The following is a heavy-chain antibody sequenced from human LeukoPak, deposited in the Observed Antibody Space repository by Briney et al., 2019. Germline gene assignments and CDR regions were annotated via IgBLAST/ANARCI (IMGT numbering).Heavy chain of an antibody. J-gene: IGHJ4*02. CDR1: GYTFTSYG. CDR2: ISAYNGNT. Sequence: GASVKVSCKASGYTFTSYGISWVRQAPGQGLEWMGWISAYNGNTNYAQKLQGRVTMTTDTSTSTAYMELRSLRSDDTAVYYCARDQTYGDYGGIPDYWGQGTLVTVSS. V-gene: IGHV1-18*01. CDR3: ARDQTYGDYGGIPDY. D-gene: IGHD4-17*01.